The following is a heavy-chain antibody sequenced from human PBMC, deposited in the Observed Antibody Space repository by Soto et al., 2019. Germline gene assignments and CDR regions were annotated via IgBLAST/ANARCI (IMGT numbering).Heavy chain of an antibody. CDR3: ARSGITLFGVVSIPPHYYSGLDV. D-gene: IGHD3-3*01. Sequence: QVQLVQSGAEVKQPGSSVKVSCKASGGTFNTYAISWVRQAPGQGLEWMGGIIPIFGIGNDAQKFQGRVTIPADESTGTAYMELRSLRSGDTGVYYCARSGITLFGVVSIPPHYYSGLDVWGQGTTVIVSS. CDR2: IIPIFGIG. V-gene: IGHV1-69*01. CDR1: GGTFNTYA. J-gene: IGHJ6*02.